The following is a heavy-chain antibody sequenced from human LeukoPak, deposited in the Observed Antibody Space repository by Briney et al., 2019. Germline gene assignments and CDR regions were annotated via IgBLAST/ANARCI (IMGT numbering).Heavy chain of an antibody. J-gene: IGHJ4*02. D-gene: IGHD3-22*01. CDR3: AKGDSSGYSAKGYFDY. Sequence: GGSLRLSCAASGFTFNGYAMHWVRQAPGKGLEWVSGISWNSGSIGYADSVKGRFTISRDNAKNSLYLQMNSLRAEDTALYYCAKGDSSGYSAKGYFDYWGQGTLVTVS. CDR2: ISWNSGSI. V-gene: IGHV3-9*01. CDR1: GFTFNGYA.